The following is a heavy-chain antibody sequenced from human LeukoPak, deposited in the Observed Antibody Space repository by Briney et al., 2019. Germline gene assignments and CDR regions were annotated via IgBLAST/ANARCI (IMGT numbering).Heavy chain of an antibody. CDR3: ARPRQGDYYFDY. Sequence: SETLSLTCTVSGGSISSSSYYWGWIRQPPGKGLEWIGSIYYSGNTYYNPSLKSRVSISVDTSKNQFSLKLSSVTAADTAVYYCARPRQGDYYFDYWGQGTLVTVSS. J-gene: IGHJ4*02. CDR2: IYYSGNT. D-gene: IGHD2-21*02. V-gene: IGHV4-39*01. CDR1: GGSISSSSYY.